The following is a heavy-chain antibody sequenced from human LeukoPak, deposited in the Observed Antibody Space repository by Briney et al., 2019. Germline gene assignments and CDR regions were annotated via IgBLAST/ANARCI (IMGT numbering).Heavy chain of an antibody. CDR1: GYTFTSYG. Sequence: ASVKVSCKASGYTFTSYGISWVRQAPGQGLEWMGWISAYNGNTNYAQKLQGRVTMTTDTSTSTAYMELRSLRYDDTAVYYCARASFGYYYDSSGYYHYFDYWGQGTLVTVSS. CDR3: ARASFGYYYDSSGYYHYFDY. V-gene: IGHV1-18*01. D-gene: IGHD3-22*01. CDR2: ISAYNGNT. J-gene: IGHJ4*02.